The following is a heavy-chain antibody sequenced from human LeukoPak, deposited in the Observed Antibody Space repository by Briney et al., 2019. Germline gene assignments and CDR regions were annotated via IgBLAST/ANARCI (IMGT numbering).Heavy chain of an antibody. D-gene: IGHD5-18*01. J-gene: IGHJ5*02. CDR2: ISGSGGST. Sequence: GGSLRLSCAASGFTFSSYAMSWVRQAPGKGLEWVSAISGSGGSTYYADSVKGRFTISRDNSKNMLYLQTNSLRAKDTAVYYCAKALQLWFSWFDPWGQGTLVTVSS. CDR3: AKALQLWFSWFDP. CDR1: GFTFSSYA. V-gene: IGHV3-23*01.